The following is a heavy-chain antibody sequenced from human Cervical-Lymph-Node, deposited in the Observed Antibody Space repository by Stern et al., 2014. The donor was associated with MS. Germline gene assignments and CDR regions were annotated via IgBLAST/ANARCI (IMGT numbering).Heavy chain of an antibody. CDR2: IIPISGKE. CDR3: ASSYSGWDNPYHFYGMDV. D-gene: IGHD6-19*01. J-gene: IGHJ6*02. CDR1: GDTLSRYA. Sequence: QVQLVQSGAEVKKPGSSVKVSCKASGDTLSRYAISWVRQAPGQGLQRMGGIIPISGKENYAQKFQGRVKLIADESTSTAYMELSSLRSEDAAVYYCASSYSGWDNPYHFYGMDVWGQGTTVTVSS. V-gene: IGHV1-69*01.